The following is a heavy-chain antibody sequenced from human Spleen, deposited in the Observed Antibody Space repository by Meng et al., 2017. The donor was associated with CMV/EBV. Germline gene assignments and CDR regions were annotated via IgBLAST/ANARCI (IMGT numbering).Heavy chain of an antibody. CDR2: IRHDGSTK. CDR3: AKDQLLFGGPNAYFDD. V-gene: IGHV3-30*02. CDR1: GFSFDTYG. Sequence: GFSFDTYGMHWVRQAPGKRLEWVAFIRHDGSTKFYGDSVRGRFTISRDNSKNTLYLQMDSLRVEETAMYYCAKDQLLFGGPNAYFDDWGQGTLVTVSS. J-gene: IGHJ4*02. D-gene: IGHD3-16*01.